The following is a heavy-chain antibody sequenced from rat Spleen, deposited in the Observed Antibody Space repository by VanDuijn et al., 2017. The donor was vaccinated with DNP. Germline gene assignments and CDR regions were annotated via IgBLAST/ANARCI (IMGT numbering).Heavy chain of an antibody. D-gene: IGHD1-6*01. J-gene: IGHJ3*01. CDR1: GFTFSDYY. Sequence: EVQLVESGGGSVQPGRSLKLSCAASGFTFSDYYMAWVRQAPKGGLEWVATISISGSTTSYPDSVKGRFTISRDNANSCLYLHMNSLKSEDTATYDCARQRVMYTTATGFAYWGQGTLVTVSS. CDR3: ARQRVMYTTATGFAY. V-gene: IGHV5-7*01. CDR2: ISISGSTT.